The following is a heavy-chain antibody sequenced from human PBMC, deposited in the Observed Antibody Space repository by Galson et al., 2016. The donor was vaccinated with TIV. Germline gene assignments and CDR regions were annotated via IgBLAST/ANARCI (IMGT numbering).Heavy chain of an antibody. D-gene: IGHD3-16*01. CDR2: IIPLFRTT. CDR1: GGTFNRYA. J-gene: IGHJ4*02. V-gene: IGHV1-69*01. CDR3: AKSNAYYPMDPYYFDS. Sequence: SCKASGGTFNRYAIIWVRQAPGQGLEWMGGIIPLFRTTNYAQRFHDKVTITADESTSTVYVELSSLRSEDTATYFCAKSNAYYPMDPYYFDSWGQGTLVTVSS.